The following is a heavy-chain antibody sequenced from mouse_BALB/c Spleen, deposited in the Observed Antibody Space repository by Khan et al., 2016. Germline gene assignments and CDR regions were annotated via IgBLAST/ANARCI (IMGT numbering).Heavy chain of an antibody. V-gene: IGHV1-7*01. CDR2: INPSTGYT. D-gene: IGHD2-3*01. CDR3: ARDGYYVYYYAMDY. CDR1: GYTFTSYW. J-gene: IGHJ4*01. Sequence: QVQLQQSGAELAKPGASVKMSCKASGYTFTSYWMHWVKQRPGQGLEWIGYINPSTGYTEYNQKFKDKATLTADKSYSTAYMQLSSLTSEDSAVYYCARDGYYVYYYAMDYWGQGTSVTVSS.